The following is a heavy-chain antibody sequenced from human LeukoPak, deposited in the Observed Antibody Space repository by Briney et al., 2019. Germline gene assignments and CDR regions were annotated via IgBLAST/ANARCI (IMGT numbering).Heavy chain of an antibody. CDR1: GFTFSSYS. J-gene: IGHJ4*02. V-gene: IGHV3-21*01. CDR2: ISSSSSYI. Sequence: KSGGSLRLSCAASGFTFSSYSMNWVRQAPGKGLEWVSSISSSSSYIWYADSLKGRLTTSRDNAKNSVYLQMNSLRAEDTAVYYCARDSSSSVSRTADYWGQGTLVTVSS. D-gene: IGHD6-6*01. CDR3: ARDSSSSVSRTADY.